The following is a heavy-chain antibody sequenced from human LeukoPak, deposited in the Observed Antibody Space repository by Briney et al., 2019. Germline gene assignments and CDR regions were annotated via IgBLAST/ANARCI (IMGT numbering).Heavy chain of an antibody. J-gene: IGHJ4*02. V-gene: IGHV3-15*01. Sequence: GGSLRLSCAASGFTFTNAWMNWVRQAPGKGLEWVGRIKSKTDSGTADYASPVKGRFTISRDDSKTTLYLQMNSLKTEDTAVYYCTTDRYNNYAAIDYWGQGALVTVSS. CDR3: TTDRYNNYAAIDY. CDR1: GFTFTNAW. CDR2: IKSKTDSGTA. D-gene: IGHD4-11*01.